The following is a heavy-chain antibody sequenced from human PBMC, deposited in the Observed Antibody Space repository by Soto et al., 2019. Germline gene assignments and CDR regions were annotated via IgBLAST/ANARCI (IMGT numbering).Heavy chain of an antibody. V-gene: IGHV3-53*01. CDR3: ARSGQTGEHYWYFDL. CDR2: LYSGGST. Sequence: EVQLVESGGGLIQPGGSLRLSCAASEFTVSTNYMTWVRQAPGKGLEWVSLLYSGGSTYYADSVKGRFTISRDNSKNTLYLQMNSVRAEDTAVYYCARSGQTGEHYWYFDLWGRGTLVTVSS. D-gene: IGHD7-27*01. CDR1: EFTVSTNY. J-gene: IGHJ2*01.